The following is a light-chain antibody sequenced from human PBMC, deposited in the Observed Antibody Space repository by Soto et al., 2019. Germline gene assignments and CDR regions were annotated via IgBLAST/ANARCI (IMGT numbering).Light chain of an antibody. CDR2: EGI. V-gene: IGLV2-14*02. CDR1: SSTVGGFNV. Sequence: QSALTQPASVSGSPGQSITISCTGTSSTVGGFNVVSWYQQHPGKAPKVIIYEGIKRPSGVSNRFSGSNSGSTASLTISGLQAEDEADYYCSSYTSSSTLRVFGTGTKVTVL. J-gene: IGLJ1*01. CDR3: SSYTSSSTLRV.